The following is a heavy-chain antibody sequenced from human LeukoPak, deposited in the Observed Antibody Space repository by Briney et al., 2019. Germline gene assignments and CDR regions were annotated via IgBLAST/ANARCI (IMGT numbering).Heavy chain of an antibody. CDR3: ARVRSALTIVVVPAAMEASDAFDI. Sequence: SVKVSCKASGYTFTSYGISWVRQAPGQGLEWMGWISAYNGNTNYAQKLQGRVAMTTDTSTSTAYMELRSLRSDDTAVYYCARVRSALTIVVVPAAMEASDAFDIWGQGTMVTVSS. V-gene: IGHV1-18*04. CDR2: ISAYNGNT. CDR1: GYTFTSYG. D-gene: IGHD2-2*01. J-gene: IGHJ3*02.